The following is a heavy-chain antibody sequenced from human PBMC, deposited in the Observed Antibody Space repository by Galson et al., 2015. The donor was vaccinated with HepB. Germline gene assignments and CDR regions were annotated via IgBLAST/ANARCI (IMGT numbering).Heavy chain of an antibody. V-gene: IGHV3-30*04. CDR3: ARASFEYYYDSSGQPGWFDP. CDR1: GFTFSSYA. J-gene: IGHJ5*02. CDR2: ISYDGSNK. Sequence: SLRLSCAASGFTFSSYAMHWVRQAPGKGLEWVAVISYDGSNKYYADSVKGRFTISRDNSKNTLYLQMNSLRAEDTAVYYCARASFEYYYDSSGQPGWFDPWGQGTLVTVSS. D-gene: IGHD3-22*01.